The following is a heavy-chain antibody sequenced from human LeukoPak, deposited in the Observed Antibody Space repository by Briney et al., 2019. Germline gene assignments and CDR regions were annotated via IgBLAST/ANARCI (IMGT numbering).Heavy chain of an antibody. V-gene: IGHV4-34*01. CDR1: GGSFSGYY. Sequence: PSETLSLTCAVYGGSFSGYYWSWIRQPPGKGLEWIGEINHSRSTNYNPSLKSRVTISVDTSKNQFSLKLSSVTAADTAVYYCARGRGGDIVVVPAAIGSHFDYWGQGTLVTVSS. D-gene: IGHD2-2*01. CDR3: ARGRGGDIVVVPAAIGSHFDY. CDR2: INHSRST. J-gene: IGHJ4*02.